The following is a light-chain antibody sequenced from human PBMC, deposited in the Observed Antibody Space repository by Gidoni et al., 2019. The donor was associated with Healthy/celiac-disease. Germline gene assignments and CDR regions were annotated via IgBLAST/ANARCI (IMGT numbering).Light chain of an antibody. CDR1: QGISSY. CDR2: AAS. J-gene: IGKJ4*01. V-gene: IGKV1-8*01. Sequence: AIRMTQSPSSFSASTGDRVTITCRASQGISSYLAWYQQKPGKAPKHLIYAASTLQSGVPSRFSGSGSGTDFTLTISCLQSEDFATYYCQQYYSYPLTFXGXTKVXIK. CDR3: QQYYSYPLT.